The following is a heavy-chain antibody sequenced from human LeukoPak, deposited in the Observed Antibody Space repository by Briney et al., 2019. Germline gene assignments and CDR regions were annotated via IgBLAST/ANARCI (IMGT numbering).Heavy chain of an antibody. CDR1: GDSITNYNYY. D-gene: IGHD3-3*01. J-gene: IGHJ3*02. Sequence: SETLSLTCTVSGDSITNYNYYWSWVRQPAGKGLEWIGRVYPRGNTNYNPYNPSLTGRVSISIDASRNQFSLKLSSVTAADTAVYYCARDQERDDFWSGYYRDAFDIWGQGTMVTVSS. CDR3: ARDQERDDFWSGYYRDAFDI. CDR2: VYPRGNT. V-gene: IGHV4-61*02.